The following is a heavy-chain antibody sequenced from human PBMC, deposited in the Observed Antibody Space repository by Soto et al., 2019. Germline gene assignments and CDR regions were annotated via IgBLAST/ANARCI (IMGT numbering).Heavy chain of an antibody. CDR2: IYYSGST. V-gene: IGHV4-59*01. D-gene: IGHD3-3*01. CDR1: GGSISSYY. Sequence: PSETLSLTCTVSGGSISSYYWSWIRQLPGKGLEWIGYIYYSGSTNYNPSLKSRVTISVDTSKNQFSLKLSSVTAADTAVYYCARDSSTIFGVGGFDYWGQGTLVTVSS. CDR3: ARDSSTIFGVGGFDY. J-gene: IGHJ4*02.